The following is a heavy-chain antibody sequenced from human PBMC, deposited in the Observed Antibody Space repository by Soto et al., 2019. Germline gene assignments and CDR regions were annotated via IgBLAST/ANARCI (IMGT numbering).Heavy chain of an antibody. CDR1: GYSVNTDTSF. Sequence: XETLSLPCTFAGYSVNTDTSFWSWIRQPRGKGLEWVGYIYNSGTTNYNPSLKRRVTISVDTSKNQFSLRLSSVSAADSAVYYCARGFRGSLQWYHSVMWFDHWGQGTPVTVSS. V-gene: IGHV4-61*01. CDR2: IYNSGTT. J-gene: IGHJ5*02. D-gene: IGHD2-2*01. CDR3: ARGFRGSLQWYHSVMWFDH.